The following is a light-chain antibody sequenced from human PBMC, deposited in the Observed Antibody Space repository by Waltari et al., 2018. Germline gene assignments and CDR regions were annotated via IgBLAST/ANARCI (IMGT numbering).Light chain of an antibody. CDR2: AAS. CDR3: QQDDGSVVT. J-gene: IGKJ4*01. V-gene: IGKV3-20*01. Sequence: RASHDITGRLVTWYHQKPGQAPRLLIYAASARAPVVRDRVSVIGYVTDFTLTISRLEPEYSAVYYCQQDDGSVVTFGGGTKVEIK. CDR1: HDITGRL.